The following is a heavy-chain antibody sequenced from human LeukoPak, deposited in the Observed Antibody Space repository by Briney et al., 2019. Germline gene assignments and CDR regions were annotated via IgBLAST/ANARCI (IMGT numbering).Heavy chain of an antibody. CDR2: ISGEGSTT. V-gene: IGHV3-74*01. CDR1: GFTFSNFW. CDR3: AKAQYLSFDVFAS. Sequence: PGGSLRLSCAASGFTFSNFWMFWVRQAPGKGPVWVSRISGEGSTTTYADSVKGRFTISRDNAKNMVYLQMNSLRPEDTALYYCAKAQYLSFDVFASWAQGTMVTVSS. D-gene: IGHD3-10*01. J-gene: IGHJ3*02.